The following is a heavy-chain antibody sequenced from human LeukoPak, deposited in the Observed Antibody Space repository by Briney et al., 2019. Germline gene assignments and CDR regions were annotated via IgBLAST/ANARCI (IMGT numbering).Heavy chain of an antibody. V-gene: IGHV3-30*18. CDR2: ISYDGSNK. Sequence: GGSLRLYCAVSGFAFSSCAMHWVRQAPGKGLEWVAVISYDGSNKDYADSVKGRFTISRDNSKNTLFLQMNSLRAEDTAVYYCAKDRGYYDSSGYYDYWGQGTLVTVSS. J-gene: IGHJ4*02. D-gene: IGHD3-22*01. CDR1: GFAFSSCA. CDR3: AKDRGYYDSSGYYDY.